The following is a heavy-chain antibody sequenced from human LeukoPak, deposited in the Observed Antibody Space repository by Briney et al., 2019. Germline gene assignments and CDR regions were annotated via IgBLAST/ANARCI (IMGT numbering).Heavy chain of an antibody. V-gene: IGHV3-21*01. J-gene: IGHJ4*02. CDR1: GFTFSTFA. Sequence: GGSLRLSCAASGFTFSTFAMIWVRQPPGKGLEWVSSIFPSGGEIHYADSVKGRFTISRDNAKNSLYLQMNSLRAEDTAVYYCAFYGDYDDYWGQGTLVTVSS. CDR3: AFYGDYDDY. CDR2: IFPSGGEI. D-gene: IGHD4-17*01.